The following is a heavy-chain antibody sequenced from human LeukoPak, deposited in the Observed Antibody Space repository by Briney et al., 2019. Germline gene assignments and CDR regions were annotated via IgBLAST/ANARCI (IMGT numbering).Heavy chain of an antibody. Sequence: SETLSLTCTVSGGSISSYYWSWIRQPAGKGLEWIGRIYTSGSTNYNPSLKSRVTMSVDTSKNQFSLKLSSVTAADTAVYYCARDRVSSSWNWFDPWGQGTLVTVSS. CDR1: GGSISSYY. V-gene: IGHV4-4*07. D-gene: IGHD6-13*01. CDR2: IYTSGST. J-gene: IGHJ5*02. CDR3: ARDRVSSSWNWFDP.